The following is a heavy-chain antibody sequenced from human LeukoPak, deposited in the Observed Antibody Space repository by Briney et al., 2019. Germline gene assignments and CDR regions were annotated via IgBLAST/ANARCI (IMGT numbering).Heavy chain of an antibody. D-gene: IGHD1-7*01. J-gene: IGHJ4*02. V-gene: IGHV5-51*01. CDR3: ARHITGTTGVDY. CDR2: IYPADSNT. Sequence: GESLKISCKGSGYSFTNYWIGWVRQMPGRGLEWMGTIYPADSNTKYSPSFQGQVTISADKSISTAYLQWSSLKASDTAMYYCARHITGTTGVDYWGQGTLVTVSS. CDR1: GYSFTNYW.